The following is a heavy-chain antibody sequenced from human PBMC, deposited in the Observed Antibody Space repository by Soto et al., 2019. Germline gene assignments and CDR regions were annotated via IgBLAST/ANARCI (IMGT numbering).Heavy chain of an antibody. CDR2: IYRGGTT. J-gene: IGHJ4*02. Sequence: EVQLVESGGGLIQPGGSLRLSCAAAGLTVSSNYMTWVRQAPGKGLEWVSVIYRGGTTYYVDSVKGRFTISRDNSKNPLYLQMNSLRAEDTAVYYCARGFNWLDYWGQGSLVTVSS. V-gene: IGHV3-53*01. CDR1: GLTVSSNY. CDR3: ARGFNWLDY. D-gene: IGHD1-20*01.